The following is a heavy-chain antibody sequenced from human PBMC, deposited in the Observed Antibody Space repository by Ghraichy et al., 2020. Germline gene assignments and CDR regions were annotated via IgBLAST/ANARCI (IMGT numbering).Heavy chain of an antibody. V-gene: IGHV4-39*01. CDR2: IYYSGST. CDR1: SGSISSSSYY. D-gene: IGHD2-2*02. J-gene: IGHJ5*02. CDR3: ARYIVVVPAAIRGWFDP. Sequence: SETLSLTCTVSSGSISSSSYYWGWIRQPPGKGLEWIGSIYYSGSTYYNPSLKGRVTISVDTSKNQFSLKLSSVTAADTAVYYCARYIVVVPAAIRGWFDPWCQGTPVTVSS.